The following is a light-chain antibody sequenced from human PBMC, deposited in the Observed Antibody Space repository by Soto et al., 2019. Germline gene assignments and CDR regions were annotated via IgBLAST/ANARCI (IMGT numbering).Light chain of an antibody. CDR3: TLFTVSGTFV. Sequence: LTQPPSVSVSPGQSVTISCTGTSSDVDIYNRVSWYQQPPGTAPKLIIFEVNNRPPGVPDRFSGSKSGNTASLIISGLQAEDEADYFCTLFTVSGTFVFGTGTKLTVL. CDR2: EVN. J-gene: IGLJ1*01. V-gene: IGLV2-18*01. CDR1: SSDVDIYNR.